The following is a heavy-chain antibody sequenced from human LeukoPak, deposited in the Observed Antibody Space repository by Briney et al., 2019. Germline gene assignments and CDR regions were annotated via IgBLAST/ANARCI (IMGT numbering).Heavy chain of an antibody. CDR2: INPTGTGT. CDR3: ARAVLYGSGSTKGLYFDY. V-gene: IGHV1-46*01. J-gene: IGHJ4*02. D-gene: IGHD3-10*01. Sequence: ASVKVSCKASGYTFTNYYMHWVRQAPGQGLEWMGLINPTGTGTNYAQKFRGRVTLTRDTSTTTVYMELSSLRSGDTAVYYCARAVLYGSGSTKGLYFDYWGQGTLVTVSS. CDR1: GYTFTNYY.